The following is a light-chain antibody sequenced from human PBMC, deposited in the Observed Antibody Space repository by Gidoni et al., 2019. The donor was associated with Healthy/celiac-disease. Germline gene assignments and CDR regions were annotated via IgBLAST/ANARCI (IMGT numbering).Light chain of an antibody. CDR3: QQSRT. CDR2: AAS. CDR1: QGISSY. J-gene: IGKJ1*01. V-gene: IGKV1-9*01. Sequence: DIQLTQSPSFLSASVGDRVTITCRASQGISSYLAWYQQKPGKAPKLLIYAASTLQSGVPSRFSGSGSGTEFTLTISSLQPEDFATYYCQQSRTFGQGTKVEIK.